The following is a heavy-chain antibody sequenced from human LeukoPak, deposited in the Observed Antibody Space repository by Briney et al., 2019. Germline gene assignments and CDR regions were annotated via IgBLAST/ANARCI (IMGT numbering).Heavy chain of an antibody. CDR2: IYSGGST. CDR3: ASLYDSSGYYSTGWSYYFDY. J-gene: IGHJ4*02. V-gene: IGHV3-66*02. Sequence: PGGSLRLSCAASGFTVSSNYMSWVRQAPGKGLEWVSVIYSGGSTYYADSVKGGFTISRDNSKNTLYLQMNSLRAEDTAAYYCASLYDSSGYYSTGWSYYFDYWGQGTLVTVSS. CDR1: GFTVSSNY. D-gene: IGHD3-22*01.